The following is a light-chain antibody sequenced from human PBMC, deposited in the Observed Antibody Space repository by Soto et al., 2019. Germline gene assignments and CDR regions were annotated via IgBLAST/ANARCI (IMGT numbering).Light chain of an antibody. J-gene: IGLJ1*01. CDR1: SSDVGAYDF. V-gene: IGLV2-14*03. Sequence: QSVLTQPASVSGSPGQSIAMSCTGTSSDVGAYDFVSWYQQHPGKAPKLLIYDVNNRPSGISSRFSGSKSGNTASLTISGLQAEDEAEYYCSSYTTGSAEVSGTGTKVTVL. CDR3: SSYTTGSAEV. CDR2: DVN.